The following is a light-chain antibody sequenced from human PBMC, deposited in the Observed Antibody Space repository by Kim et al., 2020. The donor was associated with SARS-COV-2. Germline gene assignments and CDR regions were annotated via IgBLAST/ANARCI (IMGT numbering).Light chain of an antibody. J-gene: IGLJ2*01. CDR3: AAWDDSLNGVV. CDR1: SSKIGTKT. V-gene: IGLV1-44*01. Sequence: GHRGTISCSGSSSKIGTKTVSWYQKRPGTAPKLLDYNNNQRPSGVPDRFSGSKSGTSATLAISGLQSEDEADYYCAAWDDSLNGVVFGGGTQLTVL. CDR2: NNN.